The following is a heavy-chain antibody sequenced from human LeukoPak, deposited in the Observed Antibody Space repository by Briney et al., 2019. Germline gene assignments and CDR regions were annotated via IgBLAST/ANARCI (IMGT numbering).Heavy chain of an antibody. CDR2: IYYSGST. CDR1: GGSISSYY. CDR3: ARAGRTDGYKSYFDY. J-gene: IGHJ4*02. V-gene: IGHV4-59*01. Sequence: SETLSLTCTVSGGSISSYYWNWIRRPPGKGLAWIGYIYYSGSTNYNPSLKSRVTISVDTSKNQFSLTLSSVTAADTAVYYCARAGRTDGYKSYFDYWGQGTLVTVSS. D-gene: IGHD5-24*01.